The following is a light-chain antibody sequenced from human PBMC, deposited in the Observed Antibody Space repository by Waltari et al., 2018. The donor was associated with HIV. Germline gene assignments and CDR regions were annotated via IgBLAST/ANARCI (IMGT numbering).Light chain of an antibody. CDR2: RHN. Sequence: QSVLTQPPSASGTPGQRVTMSCSGSSSNIGNNYVYWYKQLPVTAPKLLISRHNQRPSGVPVRFAGFKSCTSSSLAISGLRSEDESDYYCAACDDSLSGVVFGGGTKLTVL. CDR3: AACDDSLSGVV. V-gene: IGLV1-47*01. CDR1: SSNIGNNY. J-gene: IGLJ2*01.